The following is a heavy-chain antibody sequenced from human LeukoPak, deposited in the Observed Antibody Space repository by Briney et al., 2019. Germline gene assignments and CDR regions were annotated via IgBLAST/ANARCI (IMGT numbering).Heavy chain of an antibody. Sequence: PGGSLRLSCAAPGFTFSSCGMHWVRQAPGKGLEWVAVFSYDGTNKHYRDSVKGRFTISRDNSKNTLYLQMNSLRAEDTAVYYCARDVSGPEYWGQGTLVTVSS. J-gene: IGHJ4*02. CDR1: GFTFSSCG. CDR2: FSYDGTNK. CDR3: ARDVSGPEY. D-gene: IGHD3-10*01. V-gene: IGHV3-33*08.